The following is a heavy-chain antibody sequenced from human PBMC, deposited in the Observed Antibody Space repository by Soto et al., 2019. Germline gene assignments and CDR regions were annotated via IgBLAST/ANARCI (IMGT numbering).Heavy chain of an antibody. Sequence: EVQLLASGGGLVQPGGSLRLSCEASVFTLSTSAMSWVRPAPGKGLEWVSTISGSGGGKYYADAVNGRFTSSGDNSKNTLFLQMNSLRAEDKALYYCARNWGIFDYWCQGTMVTVSS. D-gene: IGHD7-27*01. V-gene: IGHV3-23*01. CDR1: VFTLSTSA. CDR2: ISGSGGGK. J-gene: IGHJ4*02. CDR3: ARNWGIFDY.